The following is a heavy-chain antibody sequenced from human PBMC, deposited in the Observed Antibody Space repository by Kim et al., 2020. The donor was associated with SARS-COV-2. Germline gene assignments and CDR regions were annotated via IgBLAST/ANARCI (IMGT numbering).Heavy chain of an antibody. J-gene: IGHJ4*02. CDR1: GYTFTSYA. Sequence: ASVKVSCKASGYTFTSYAMHWVRQAPGQRLEWMGWINAGNGNTKYSQKFQGRVTITRDTSASTAYMELSSLRSEDTAVYYCARDLFDSSGGSSYYFDYWGQGTLVTVSS. CDR3: ARDLFDSSGGSSYYFDY. CDR2: INAGNGNT. D-gene: IGHD2-15*01. V-gene: IGHV1-3*01.